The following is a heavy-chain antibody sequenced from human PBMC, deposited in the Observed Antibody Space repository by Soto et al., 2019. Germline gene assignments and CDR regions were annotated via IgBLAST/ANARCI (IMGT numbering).Heavy chain of an antibody. Sequence: QVQLVQSGAEVKKPGSSVKVSCKASGGTFSSYAISWVRQSPVQGLEWMGGIIPIFGTANYAQKLQGRVTITADESTSTAYRELSSLRSEDTAVYYCARLGTPYYSSSWGNWFDPWGQGTLVTVSS. CDR3: ARLGTPYYSSSWGNWFDP. D-gene: IGHD6-13*01. CDR2: IIPIFGTA. CDR1: GGTFSSYA. J-gene: IGHJ5*02. V-gene: IGHV1-69*01.